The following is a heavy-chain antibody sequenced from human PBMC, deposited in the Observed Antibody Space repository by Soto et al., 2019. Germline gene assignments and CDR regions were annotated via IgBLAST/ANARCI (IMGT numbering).Heavy chain of an antibody. J-gene: IGHJ2*01. D-gene: IGHD4-17*01. V-gene: IGHV4-59*08. CDR3: ARRTGDYAYWYFDI. CDR1: GGSISNFY. Sequence: QVQLQESGPGLVKPSETLSLTCTVSGGSISNFYWSWIRQSPGKGLEWIGYISYSGSTSYNPSLKSRVTILLDTSKNQFSLKLSSVTAADTAVYYCARRTGDYAYWYFDIWGRGTLVTVSS. CDR2: ISYSGST.